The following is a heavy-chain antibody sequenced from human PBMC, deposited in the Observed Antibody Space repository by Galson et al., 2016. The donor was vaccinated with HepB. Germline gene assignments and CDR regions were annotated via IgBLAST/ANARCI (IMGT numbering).Heavy chain of an antibody. CDR2: ISAFNGNT. J-gene: IGHJ6*02. V-gene: IGHV1-18*01. CDR3: ARDAIFGVLGDV. CDR1: GYTFTSYG. Sequence: SCKASGYTFTSYGINWVRQAPGQGLEWMGWISAFNGNTNSVKKFQGRVSMTRETSTSTVYMELRSLRSDDTAMYYCARDAIFGVLGDVWGQGTTVIVSS. D-gene: IGHD3-3*01.